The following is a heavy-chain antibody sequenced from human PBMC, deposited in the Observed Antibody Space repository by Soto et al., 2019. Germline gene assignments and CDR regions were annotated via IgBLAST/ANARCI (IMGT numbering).Heavy chain of an antibody. CDR1: GFTFSNAW. V-gene: IGHV3-15*01. J-gene: IGHJ6*02. CDR2: IKSKTDGGTT. Sequence: VETLRLSCAPSGFTFSNAWMSWVRQAPGKGLEWVGRIKSKTDGGTTDYAAPVKGICTISRDDSKNTLYLQLNSLKTEDTAVYYCTALRFRGNDDYYAMDVWGQGTRVTVSS. D-gene: IGHD1-1*01. CDR3: TALRFRGNDDYYAMDV.